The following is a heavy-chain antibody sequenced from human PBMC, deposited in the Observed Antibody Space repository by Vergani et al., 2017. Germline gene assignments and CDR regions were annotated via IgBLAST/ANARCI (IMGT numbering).Heavy chain of an antibody. CDR1: GDTFSSYA. CDR3: ASRGXYYDSGPRRAFDI. V-gene: IGHV1-69*11. CDR2: IVPNPGTT. Sequence: QVQLVQSGAEVKKPGSSVKVSCKASGDTFSSYAINWVRQAPGQGLEWVGRIVPNPGTTNYAQNFQGRVTITADEVTNTAYMELSSLRSEDTAMYYCASRGXYYDSGPRRAFDIWGQGTMVTVSS. J-gene: IGHJ3*02. D-gene: IGHD3-10*01.